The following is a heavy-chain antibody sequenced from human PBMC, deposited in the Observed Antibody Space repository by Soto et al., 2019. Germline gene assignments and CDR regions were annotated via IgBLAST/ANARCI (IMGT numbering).Heavy chain of an antibody. CDR1: GFTFSSYG. CDR3: ARDRGSGSYSGFDY. V-gene: IGHV3-33*01. J-gene: IGHJ4*02. D-gene: IGHD1-26*01. Sequence: QVQLVESGGGVVQPGRSLRLSCAASGFTFSSYGMHWVRQAPGKGLEWVAVIWYVGSNKYYADSVKGRFTISRDNSKNTLYLQMNSLRAEDTAVYYCARDRGSGSYSGFDYWGQGTLVTVSS. CDR2: IWYVGSNK.